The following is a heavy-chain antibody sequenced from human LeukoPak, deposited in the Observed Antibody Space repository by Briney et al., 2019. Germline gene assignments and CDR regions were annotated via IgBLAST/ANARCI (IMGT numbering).Heavy chain of an antibody. V-gene: IGHV1-18*01. Sequence: GESLKISCKGSGYSFTSYGISWVRQAPGQGLEWMGWISAYNGNTNYAQNLQGRVTMTTDTSTSTAYMELRSLRSDDTAVYYCAGGTYYYGSGSYYNGYYFDYWGQGTLVTVSS. D-gene: IGHD3-10*01. CDR1: GYSFTSYG. CDR3: AGGTYYYGSGSYYNGYYFDY. J-gene: IGHJ4*02. CDR2: ISAYNGNT.